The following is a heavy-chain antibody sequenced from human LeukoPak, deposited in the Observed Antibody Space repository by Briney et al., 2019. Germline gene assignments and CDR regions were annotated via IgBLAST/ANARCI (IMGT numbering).Heavy chain of an antibody. CDR1: GGSISSSSYY. J-gene: IGHJ4*02. V-gene: IGHV4-39*07. CDR3: ARQMKLNYYGSGSYYDY. Sequence: SETLSLTCTVSGGSISSSSYYWGWIRQPPGKGLEWIGSIYYSGSTYYNPSLKSRVTISVDTSKNQFSLKLSSVTAADTAVYYCARQMKLNYYGSGSYYDYWGQGTLVTVSS. D-gene: IGHD3-10*01. CDR2: IYYSGST.